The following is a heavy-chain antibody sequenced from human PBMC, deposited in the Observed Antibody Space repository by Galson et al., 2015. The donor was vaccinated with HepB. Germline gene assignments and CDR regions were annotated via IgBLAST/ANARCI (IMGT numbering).Heavy chain of an antibody. D-gene: IGHD3-22*01. J-gene: IGHJ4*02. CDR1: GFTFSSHS. V-gene: IGHV3-48*02. CDR3: ARGYYYDNSGHKPLGSGY. CDR2: ISGSSSHT. Sequence: SLRLSCAVSGFTFSSHSMNWVRQAPGKGLEWVSYISGSSSHTYYADSVKGRFTVSRDNAKNSLYLQMSSLRDEDTAVYYCARGYYYDNSGHKPLGSGYWGQGTLVTVSS.